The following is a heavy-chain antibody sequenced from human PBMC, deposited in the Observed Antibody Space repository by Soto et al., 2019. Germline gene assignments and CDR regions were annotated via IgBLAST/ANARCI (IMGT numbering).Heavy chain of an antibody. Sequence: VQLVESGGGLVQPGGSLRLSCAASGFTFSSYWMHWVRQAPGKGLVWVSRINSDGSSTSYADSVKGRFTISRDNAKNTLYLQMNSLRAEDTAVYYCARSDPNWNVDYDYWGQGTLVTVSS. CDR2: INSDGSST. J-gene: IGHJ4*02. CDR3: ARSDPNWNVDYDY. D-gene: IGHD1-20*01. CDR1: GFTFSSYW. V-gene: IGHV3-74*01.